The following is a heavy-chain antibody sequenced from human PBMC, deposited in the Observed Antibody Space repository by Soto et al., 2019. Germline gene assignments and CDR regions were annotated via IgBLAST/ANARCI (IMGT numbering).Heavy chain of an antibody. J-gene: IGHJ4*02. CDR2: IKSKTDGGTT. V-gene: IGHV3-15*07. CDR3: TTLYYGSGSYLDY. CDR1: SVSNAW. Sequence: SVSNAWMNWDRQAPGKGLEWVGRIKSKTDGGTTDYAAPVKGRFTISRDDSKNTLYLQMNSLKTEDTAVYYCTTLYYGSGSYLDYWGQGTLVTVSS. D-gene: IGHD3-10*01.